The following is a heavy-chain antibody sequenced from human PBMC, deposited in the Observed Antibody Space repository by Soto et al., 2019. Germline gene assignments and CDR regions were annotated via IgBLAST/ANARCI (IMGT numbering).Heavy chain of an antibody. V-gene: IGHV3-30*03. J-gene: IGHJ4*02. Sequence: QVQLVESGGGVVQPGRSLRLSCAPSGSSSGFTFSNYVMHWVRQAPGKGLEWVAVMSPEGNHERYADSVKGRFTISRDNCKNTLYLQMNSLRPEHTAVYYSAGDWRRGEYCNTDGCYAQSSVGSSFDQWCQGALVTVSS. CDR1: GFTFSNYV. CDR2: MSPEGNHE. CDR3: AGDWRRGEYCNTDGCYAQSSVGSSFDQ. D-gene: IGHD2-2*01.